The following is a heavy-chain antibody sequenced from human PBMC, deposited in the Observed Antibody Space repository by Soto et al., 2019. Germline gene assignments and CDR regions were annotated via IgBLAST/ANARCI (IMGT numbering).Heavy chain of an antibody. CDR2: INPNSGGT. Sequence: GASVKVSCKASGYTFTGYYMHWVRQAPGQGLEWMGWINPNSGGTNYAQKFQGRVTMTRDTSISTAYMELSRLRSDDTAVYYCAREGRYYDSSGKTPSDAFDIWGQGTMVTVS. V-gene: IGHV1-2*02. CDR1: GYTFTGYY. CDR3: AREGRYYDSSGKTPSDAFDI. D-gene: IGHD3-22*01. J-gene: IGHJ3*02.